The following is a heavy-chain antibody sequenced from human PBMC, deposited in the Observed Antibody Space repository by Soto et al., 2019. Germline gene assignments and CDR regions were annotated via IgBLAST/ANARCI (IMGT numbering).Heavy chain of an antibody. J-gene: IGHJ4*02. CDR3: EHYRGYFNY. V-gene: IGHV2-5*02. D-gene: IGHD3-10*01. CDR1: GFSLSTSGVN. Sequence: QITLKESGPTLVKPTQTLTLTCTFSGFSLSTSGVNVGWIRQPPGKALECLALIYWDDIRRYSPSLKSRLTISKDTSKIQVVITMTNMDPVDTATYYWEHYRGYFNYWGQGTLVTVSS. CDR2: IYWDDIR.